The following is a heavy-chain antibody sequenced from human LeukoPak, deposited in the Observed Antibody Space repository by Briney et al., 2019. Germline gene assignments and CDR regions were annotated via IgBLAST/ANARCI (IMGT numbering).Heavy chain of an antibody. V-gene: IGHV4-59*08. CDR2: VYYSGST. D-gene: IGHD6-6*01. CDR1: GGSISSYY. CDR3: ARVYSSSSGASFDI. Sequence: SETLPLTCTVSGGSISSYYWSWIRQPPGKGLEWIGYVYYSGSTNYNPSLKSRVTISVDTSKNQFSLKLSSVTAADTAVYYCARVYSSSSGASFDIWGQGTMVTVSS. J-gene: IGHJ3*02.